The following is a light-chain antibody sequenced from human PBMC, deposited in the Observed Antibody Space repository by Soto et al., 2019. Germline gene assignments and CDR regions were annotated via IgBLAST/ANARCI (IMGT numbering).Light chain of an antibody. Sequence: EIVLTQSPGTLSLSPGERATLSCRASQSVSSSFLAWYQQKPGQAPRLLIYGASSRATGIPDRFSGSGSGTDFTLTISRLEPEDFAVYYCQQDDSAPWTFGQGTKEEIK. CDR1: QSVSSSF. J-gene: IGKJ1*01. V-gene: IGKV3-20*01. CDR3: QQDDSAPWT. CDR2: GAS.